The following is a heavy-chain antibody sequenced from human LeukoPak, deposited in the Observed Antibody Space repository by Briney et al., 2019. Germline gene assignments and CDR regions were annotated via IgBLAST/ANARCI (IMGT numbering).Heavy chain of an antibody. CDR2: ISSSGSTI. D-gene: IGHD3-10*02. Sequence: PGGSLRLSCAASGFISSNYNMNWVRQAPGKGLEWVSYISSSGSTIYYADSVKGRFTISRDNAKNSLYLQMNSLRAEDTAVYYCAELGITMIGGVWGKGTTVTIFS. CDR1: GFISSNYN. J-gene: IGHJ6*04. CDR3: AELGITMIGGV. V-gene: IGHV3-48*04.